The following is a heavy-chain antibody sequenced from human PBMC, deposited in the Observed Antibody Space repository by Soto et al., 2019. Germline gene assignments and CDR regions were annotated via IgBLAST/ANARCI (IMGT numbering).Heavy chain of an antibody. CDR2: INPYSGTT. CDR3: ARGQDMWTYSRVLAY. J-gene: IGHJ4*02. Sequence: QVQLVQSGAEVKKPGASVKVSCETSVYTFTGQYVHWVRRAPGQGLEWLGCINPYSGTTNYGENFEGRVTGTRDTSLSKVYMELDRLRSDDTAVYFCARGQDMWTYSRVLAYWGQGTLGNVSS. D-gene: IGHD3-9*01. V-gene: IGHV1-2*02. CDR1: VYTFTGQY.